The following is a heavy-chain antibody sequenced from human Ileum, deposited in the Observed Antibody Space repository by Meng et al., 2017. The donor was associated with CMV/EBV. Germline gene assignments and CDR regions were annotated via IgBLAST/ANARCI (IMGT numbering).Heavy chain of an antibody. CDR1: GLTFSSYG. Sequence: QVQLVESGGGVVQPGGSLRLSCAVSGLTFSSYGMHWVRQAPGKGLEWVAFVRSDGSNKYYADSVKGRFTISRDNSENTLFLQMNSLRADDTAVYYCSSLGDYWGQGTLVTVSS. J-gene: IGHJ4*02. CDR2: VRSDGSNK. D-gene: IGHD3-16*01. V-gene: IGHV3-30*02. CDR3: SSLGDY.